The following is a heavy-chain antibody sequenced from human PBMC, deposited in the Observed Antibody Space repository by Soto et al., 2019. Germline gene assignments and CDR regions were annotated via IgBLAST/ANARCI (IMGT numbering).Heavy chain of an antibody. CDR2: IDPTXSQT. V-gene: IGHV5-10-1*01. J-gene: IGHJ4*02. D-gene: IGHD3-22*01. CDR1: FYSVAGYC. Sequence: PGESLKISDQASFYSVAGYCITSVRTKLVKVLEWMGRIDPTXSQTYYSPSFRGHVTISATKSITTVFLKWSSLRASETAMYYCARQIYDSDTGPNFQDYFYARGQGPPVTVSS. CDR3: ARQIYDSDTGPNFQDYFYA.